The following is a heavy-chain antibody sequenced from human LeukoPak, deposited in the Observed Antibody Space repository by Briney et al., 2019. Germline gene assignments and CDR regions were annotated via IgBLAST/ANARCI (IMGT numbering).Heavy chain of an antibody. CDR1: GFTFSSYG. Sequence: GGSLRLSCAVSGFTFSSYGMHWVRQAPGKGLEWVAVIWYDGSNKYYADSVKGRFTISRDNSKNTLYLQMNSLRAEDTAVYYCARDLVDYYYYMDVWGKGTTVTVSS. CDR2: IWYDGSNK. D-gene: IGHD3-16*01. CDR3: ARDLVDYYYYMDV. V-gene: IGHV3-33*01. J-gene: IGHJ6*03.